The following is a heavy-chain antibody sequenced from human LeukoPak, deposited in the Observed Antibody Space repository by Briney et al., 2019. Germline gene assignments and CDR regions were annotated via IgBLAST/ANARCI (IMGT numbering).Heavy chain of an antibody. J-gene: IGHJ4*02. CDR2: IYYSGST. CDR3: ARSNPNAFDY. CDR1: GGSISSSSYY. D-gene: IGHD4-11*01. V-gene: IGHV4-39*07. Sequence: SETLSLTCTVSGGSISSSSYYWGWIRQPPGKGLEWIGSIYYSGSTYYNPSLKSRVTISVDTSKNQSSLKLSSVTAADTAVYYCARSNPNAFDYWGQGTLVTVSS.